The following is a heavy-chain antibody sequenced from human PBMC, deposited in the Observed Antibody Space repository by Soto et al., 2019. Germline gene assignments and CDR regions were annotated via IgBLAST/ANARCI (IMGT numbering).Heavy chain of an antibody. CDR3: ARGAGYSYGPYYYYGMDV. CDR1: GYTFTGYY. D-gene: IGHD5-18*01. J-gene: IGHJ6*02. Sequence: QVQLVQSGAEVKKPGASVKVSCKASGYTFTGYYMHWVRQAPGQGLEWMGWINPNSGGTNYAQKFQGWVTMTRDTSISKAYMELSRLRSDDTAVYYCARGAGYSYGPYYYYGMDVWGQGTTVTVSS. CDR2: INPNSGGT. V-gene: IGHV1-2*04.